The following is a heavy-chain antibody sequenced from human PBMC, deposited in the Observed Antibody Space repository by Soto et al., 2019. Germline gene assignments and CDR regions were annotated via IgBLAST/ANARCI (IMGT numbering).Heavy chain of an antibody. CDR2: INPDNGNT. CDR1: GYTLINYG. Sequence: QIQLVQSGPEVKKPGASVKVSSKTSGYTLINYGISWARQAPGQGLEWMGWINPDNGNTNFAQRLQGRVTMTADRSTRTAYMELRSLRFDDTAIYYCARVGGAVVTADYWGQGTLVTVSS. V-gene: IGHV1-18*01. D-gene: IGHD1-26*01. J-gene: IGHJ4*02. CDR3: ARVGGAVVTADY.